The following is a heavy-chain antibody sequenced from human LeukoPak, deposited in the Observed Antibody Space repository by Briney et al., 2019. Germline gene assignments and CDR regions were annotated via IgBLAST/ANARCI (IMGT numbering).Heavy chain of an antibody. CDR2: INPNSGGT. Sequence: ASVKVSCKASGYTFTGYYMHWVRQAPGQGLGWMGWINPNSGGTNYAQKFQGRVTMTRDTSISTAYMELSRLRSDDTAVYYCARDLSCSGGSCYAGVTGPDFDYWGQGTLVTVSS. J-gene: IGHJ4*02. D-gene: IGHD2-15*01. CDR3: ARDLSCSGGSCYAGVTGPDFDY. V-gene: IGHV1-2*02. CDR1: GYTFTGYY.